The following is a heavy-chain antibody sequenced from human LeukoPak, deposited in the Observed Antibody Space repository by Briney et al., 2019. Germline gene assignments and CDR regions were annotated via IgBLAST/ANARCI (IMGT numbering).Heavy chain of an antibody. Sequence: PGGSLRLSCAASGFTFSSYEMNWVRQAPGKGLEWVSYISSSGSTIYYADSVKGRFTISRVNAKNSLYLQMNSLRAEDTAVYYCARSHGSFTFDYWGQGTLVTVSS. CDR3: ARSHGSFTFDY. V-gene: IGHV3-48*03. J-gene: IGHJ4*02. CDR2: ISSSGSTI. CDR1: GFTFSSYE. D-gene: IGHD6-13*01.